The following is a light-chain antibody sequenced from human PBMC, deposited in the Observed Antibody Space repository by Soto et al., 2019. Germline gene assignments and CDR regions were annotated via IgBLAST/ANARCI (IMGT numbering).Light chain of an antibody. Sequence: QSALTQPASVSGSPGQSITISCTGTSSDVGGYNYVSWYQQHPGKAPKLMIYDVSNRPSGVSNRFSGSKSGNTASLTISGXXXXXXXDXYCSSYTSSSTRVFGTGTKVTV. CDR2: DVS. V-gene: IGLV2-14*01. CDR1: SSDVGGYNY. CDR3: SSYTSSSTRV. J-gene: IGLJ1*01.